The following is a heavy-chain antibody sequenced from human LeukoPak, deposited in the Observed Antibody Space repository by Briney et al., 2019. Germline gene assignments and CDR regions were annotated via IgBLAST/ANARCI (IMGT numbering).Heavy chain of an antibody. V-gene: IGHV3-11*01. J-gene: IGHJ3*02. CDR2: ISSGGGTR. CDR3: ARDRGRRGITMRSDAFDI. CDR1: GFTFSDYY. D-gene: IGHD3-22*01. Sequence: GGSLRLSCAASGFTFSDYYMNWIRQAPGKGLEWVSYISSGGGTRSYADSVKGRFTISRDNAKNSLYLQMNSLRAEDTAVYYCARDRGRRGITMRSDAFDIWGQGTMVTVSS.